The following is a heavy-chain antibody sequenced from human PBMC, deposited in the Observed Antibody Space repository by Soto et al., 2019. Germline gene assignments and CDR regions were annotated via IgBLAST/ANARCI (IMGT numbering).Heavy chain of an antibody. Sequence: QVQLQESGPGLVKPSQTLSLICTVSGDSISSDNYFWSWIRQPPGQGLEWIGYISNRGTPYYNPSLTSRVTISLDTSKNRFSLYMYSVTAADTAVYYCAREVNVVALSDAFDIWGQGTMVTVSS. CDR1: GDSISSDNYF. CDR3: AREVNVVALSDAFDI. J-gene: IGHJ3*02. CDR2: ISNRGTP. V-gene: IGHV4-30-4*01. D-gene: IGHD2-8*01.